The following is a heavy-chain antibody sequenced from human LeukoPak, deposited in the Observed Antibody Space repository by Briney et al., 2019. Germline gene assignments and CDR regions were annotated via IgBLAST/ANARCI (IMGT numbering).Heavy chain of an antibody. CDR3: ARGYRWAAPCDS. J-gene: IGHJ4*02. V-gene: IGHV3-33*01. CDR1: GFTFSNYG. Sequence: GTSLRLSCAASGFTFSNYGMHWVRQAPGKGLEWVAVIFYDGSRTYYRDSVKGRFTISRDNSKNTLYLQMNSLRAEDTAVYYCARGYRWAAPCDSWGQGTLVTVSS. CDR2: IFYDGSRT. D-gene: IGHD3-16*02.